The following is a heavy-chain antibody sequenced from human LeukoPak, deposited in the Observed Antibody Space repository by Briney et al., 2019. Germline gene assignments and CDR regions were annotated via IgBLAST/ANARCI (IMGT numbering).Heavy chain of an antibody. Sequence: GASVKVSCKVSGYTLTELSMHWVRQAPGKGLEWMGGFDPEDGETIYAQKFQGRVTMTEDTSTDTAYMELSSLRSEDTAVYYCATPIGHSGSYYYGMDVWGQGTTVTVSS. CDR2: FDPEDGET. J-gene: IGHJ6*02. CDR3: ATPIGHSGSYYYGMDV. CDR1: GYTLTELS. D-gene: IGHD1-26*01. V-gene: IGHV1-24*01.